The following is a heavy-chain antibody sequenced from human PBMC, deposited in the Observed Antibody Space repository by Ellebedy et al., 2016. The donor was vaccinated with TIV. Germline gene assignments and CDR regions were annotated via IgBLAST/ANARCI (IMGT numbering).Heavy chain of an antibody. CDR2: LSRSGDTT. D-gene: IGHD4-17*01. CDR1: GFTFSSYV. J-gene: IGHJ4*02. V-gene: IGHV3-23*01. CDR3: AKDRDDDGDFVFDS. Sequence: GGSLRLSXRASGFTFSSYVMSWVRQAPGKGLKWVSGLSRSGDTTYYAGSVKGRFTISRDNPKNTLYLQMNSLRAEDTAVYYCAKDRDDDGDFVFDSWGQGILVTVSA.